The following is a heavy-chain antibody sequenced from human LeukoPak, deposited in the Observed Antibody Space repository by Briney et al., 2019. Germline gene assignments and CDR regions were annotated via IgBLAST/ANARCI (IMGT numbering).Heavy chain of an antibody. J-gene: IGHJ4*02. Sequence: ASVKASCKASGYTFTTYYMHWVRHAPGQGLEWMGLINPNGGGTGYAQKFQGRVTMTRDTSTSTIYMELSSLKSEDTAVYYCARDMTGKRGYFDYWGQGTLVTVSS. CDR3: ARDMTGKRGYFDY. CDR1: GYTFTTYY. D-gene: IGHD1-20*01. V-gene: IGHV1-46*01. CDR2: INPNGGGT.